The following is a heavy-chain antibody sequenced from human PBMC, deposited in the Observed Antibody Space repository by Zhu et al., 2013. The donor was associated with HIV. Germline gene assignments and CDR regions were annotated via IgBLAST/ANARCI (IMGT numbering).Heavy chain of an antibody. D-gene: IGHD3-10*01. Sequence: QVQLLQSGAEVKKTGSSVKVSCKASGGTFSTHGISWVRQAPGQGPEWMGGIIPIFGTTDYAQKFQGRLTITADKSTSTAYMDLSSLRHEDTAMYYCARDHSRDDGSGTYWWFDPWGQGTLLTVSS. CDR1: GGTFSTHG. CDR3: ARDHSRDDGSGTYWWFDP. V-gene: IGHV1-69*06. J-gene: IGHJ5*02. CDR2: IIPIFGTT.